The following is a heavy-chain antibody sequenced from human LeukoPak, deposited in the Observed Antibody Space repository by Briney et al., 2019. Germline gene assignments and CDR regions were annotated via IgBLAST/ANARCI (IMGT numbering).Heavy chain of an antibody. V-gene: IGHV1-69*01. CDR3: ARGRIQTMGFYYYYGMDV. D-gene: IGHD4/OR15-4a*01. Sequence: ASVKVSCKASGGTFSSYAISWVRQAPGQGLEWMGGIIPIFGTANYAQKFQGRVTITADESTSTAYMELSSLRSEDTAVYYCARGRIQTMGFYYYYGMDVWGQGTTVTVSS. CDR1: GGTFSSYA. J-gene: IGHJ6*02. CDR2: IIPIFGTA.